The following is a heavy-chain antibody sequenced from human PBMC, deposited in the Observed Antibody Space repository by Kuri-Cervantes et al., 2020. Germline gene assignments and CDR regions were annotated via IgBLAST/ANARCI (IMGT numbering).Heavy chain of an antibody. Sequence: SETLSLTCTVSGGSISSGDYYWSWIRQPPGKGLEWIGYIYYSGSTYYNPSLKSRVTISVDTSKNQFSLKLSSVTAADTAVYYCARDHTVDPSYYHGMDVWGQGTTVTVSS. V-gene: IGHV4-30-4*01. CDR3: ARDHTVDPSYYHGMDV. CDR1: GGSISSGDYY. CDR2: IYYSGST. D-gene: IGHD2-2*02. J-gene: IGHJ6*02.